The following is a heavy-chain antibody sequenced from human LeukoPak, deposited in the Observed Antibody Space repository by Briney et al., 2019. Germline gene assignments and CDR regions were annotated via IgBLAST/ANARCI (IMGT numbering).Heavy chain of an antibody. CDR3: ARCSRSSTDCYSEFDI. D-gene: IGHD2-2*02. CDR1: GFTFDDYG. V-gene: IGHV3-20*04. CDR2: INWNGDST. Sequence: GGSLRLSCAASGFTFDDYGMSWVRQGPGKGLDWVSAINWNGDSTGYADSVRGRFTISRDNAKNSLYLQMNSLRPEDTALYYCARCSRSSTDCYSEFDIWGQGTMVTVSS. J-gene: IGHJ3*02.